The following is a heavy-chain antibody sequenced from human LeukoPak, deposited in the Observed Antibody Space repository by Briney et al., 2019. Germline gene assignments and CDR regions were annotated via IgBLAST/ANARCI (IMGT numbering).Heavy chain of an antibody. V-gene: IGHV4-59*11. J-gene: IGHJ3*02. D-gene: IGHD4-17*01. CDR2: IYYSGST. CDR1: GGPISSHY. CDR3: ASADGAKGDAFDI. Sequence: SETLSLTCTVSGGPISSHYRSWIRQPPAKGLEWIGYIYYSGSTNYNPSLKSRVTISVDTSKNQFSLKLSSVTAADTAVYYCASADGAKGDAFDIWGQGTMVTVSS.